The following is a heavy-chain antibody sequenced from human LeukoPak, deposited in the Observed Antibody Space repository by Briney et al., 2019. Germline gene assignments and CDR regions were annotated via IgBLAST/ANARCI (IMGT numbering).Heavy chain of an antibody. J-gene: IGHJ4*02. Sequence: GLSLRLSCAASVFTFSAYNVNWVRQAPAKGPEWGSFITYSSSTIYYTDSVKGRFTISRDNAKNSLYLQMNSLRDEATAVYYCARDRSGFYLDYWGQGKAVTVSS. CDR2: ITYSSSTI. CDR1: VFTFSAYN. CDR3: ARDRSGFYLDY. D-gene: IGHD3-22*01. V-gene: IGHV3-48*02.